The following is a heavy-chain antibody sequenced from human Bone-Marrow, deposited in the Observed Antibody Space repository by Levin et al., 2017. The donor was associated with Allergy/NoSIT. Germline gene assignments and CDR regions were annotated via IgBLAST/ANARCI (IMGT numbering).Heavy chain of an antibody. D-gene: IGHD6-13*01. Sequence: PGGSLRLSCAASGFTFSSYWMHWVRQAPGKGLVWVSRINSDGSSTSYADSVKGRFTISRDNAKNTLYLQMNSLRAEDTAAYYCARDGGIAAGGGPFDYWGQGTLVTVSS. J-gene: IGHJ4*02. V-gene: IGHV3-74*01. CDR1: GFTFSSYW. CDR2: INSDGSST. CDR3: ARDGGIAAGGGPFDY.